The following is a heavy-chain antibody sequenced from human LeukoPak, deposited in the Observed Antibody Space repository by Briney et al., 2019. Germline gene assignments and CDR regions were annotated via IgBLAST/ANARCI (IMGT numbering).Heavy chain of an antibody. D-gene: IGHD6-19*01. V-gene: IGHV3-74*01. CDR2: INADGSTT. CDR1: GSGFTFNNYW. CDR3: AREAVAGDFDY. J-gene: IGHJ4*02. Sequence: GGSLRLSCAASGSGFTFNNYWMHWVRQAPGKGLVWVSRINADGSTTSYADSVRGRFTISRDNAKNTLYLQMNSLRAEDTAVYYCAREAVAGDFDYWGQGTLVTVSS.